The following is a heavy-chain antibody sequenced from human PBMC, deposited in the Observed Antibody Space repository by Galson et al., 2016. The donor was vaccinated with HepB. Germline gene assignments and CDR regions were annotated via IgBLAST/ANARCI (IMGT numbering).Heavy chain of an antibody. Sequence: SLRLSCAASGLTFSRFWMTWVRQAPGKGLEWVANINHAGSEKHYLDSVRGRFTISRDNAKNSLYLQMTSLRAEDPAVYFCARAYQYTLDYWGQGTLVTVSS. V-gene: IGHV3-7*04. D-gene: IGHD1-1*01. CDR3: ARAYQYTLDY. CDR2: INHAGSEK. J-gene: IGHJ4*02. CDR1: GLTFSRFW.